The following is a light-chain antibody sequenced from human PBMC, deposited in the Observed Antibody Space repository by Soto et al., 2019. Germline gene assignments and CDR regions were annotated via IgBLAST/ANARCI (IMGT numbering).Light chain of an antibody. CDR2: DAS. CDR3: QQRSNWPPGP. CDR1: QSVSSY. V-gene: IGKV3-11*01. J-gene: IGKJ3*01. Sequence: EIVLTQSPATLSLSPGERATLSCRASQSVSSYLAWYQQKPGQAPRLLIYDASNRATGIPARFSGSGSGTDFTLTIISLEPEDFVVYYCQQRSNWPPGPFGPGTKVDIK.